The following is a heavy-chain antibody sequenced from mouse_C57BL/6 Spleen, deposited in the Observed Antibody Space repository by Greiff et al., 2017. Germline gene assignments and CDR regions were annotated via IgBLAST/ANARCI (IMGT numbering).Heavy chain of an antibody. V-gene: IGHV1-26*01. Sequence: EVQLQQSGPELVKPGASVKISCKASGYTFTDYYMNWVKQSHGKSLEWIGDINPNNGGTSYNQKFKGKATLTVDKSSSTAYMELRSLTSEDSAVXYCARATTVVANYAMDYWGQGTSVTVSS. CDR2: INPNNGGT. J-gene: IGHJ4*01. CDR1: GYTFTDYY. CDR3: ARATTVVANYAMDY. D-gene: IGHD1-1*01.